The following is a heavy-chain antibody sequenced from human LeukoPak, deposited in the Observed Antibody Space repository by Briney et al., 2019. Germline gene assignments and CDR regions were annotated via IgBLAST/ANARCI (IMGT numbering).Heavy chain of an antibody. CDR3: RRGWWEPSGGEPHLYV. V-gene: IGHV1-46*04. CDR1: GYTFTSYY. D-gene: IGHD2-15*01. J-gene: IGHJ6*04. Sequence: ASLKVSCKASGYTFTSYYMHWVRQAPGQGLEWMGIINTSGGSTNYAQKLQGRVTMSRDTSTSSLYMDMSSLRSPDTAVYYCRRGWWEPSGGEPHLYVWGKGPRVPVSS. CDR2: INTSGGST.